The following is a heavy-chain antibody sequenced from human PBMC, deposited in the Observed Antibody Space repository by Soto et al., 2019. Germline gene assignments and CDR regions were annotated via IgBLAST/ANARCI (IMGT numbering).Heavy chain of an antibody. D-gene: IGHD3-3*02. CDR3: AKSGGEAFGILDS. CDR1: GFRFSTYG. Sequence: QVQLVESGGGVVQPGRSLRLSCAASGFRFSTYGMHWVRQAPGKGLEWVAVIWYDGSNEYYADSVQGRFTISRDNSKNTLYLQMNSLRAEDTALYYGAKSGGEAFGILDSWGQGTQVTVSA. V-gene: IGHV3-33*06. CDR2: IWYDGSNE. J-gene: IGHJ4*02.